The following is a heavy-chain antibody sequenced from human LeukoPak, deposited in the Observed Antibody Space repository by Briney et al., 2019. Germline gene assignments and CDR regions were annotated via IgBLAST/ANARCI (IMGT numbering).Heavy chain of an antibody. V-gene: IGHV3-21*01. CDR2: ISSSSSYI. Sequence: AGSLRLSCAASVFTFSSYSVNWVRQAPGKGLEWVSSISSSSSYIYYADSVQGRFTISRDNAKNSLYLQMNSLRAKDTAVYYCARDGGQTVQLERPSFYGMDVWGQGTTVTVSS. CDR1: VFTFSSYS. D-gene: IGHD1-1*01. CDR3: ARDGGQTVQLERPSFYGMDV. J-gene: IGHJ6*02.